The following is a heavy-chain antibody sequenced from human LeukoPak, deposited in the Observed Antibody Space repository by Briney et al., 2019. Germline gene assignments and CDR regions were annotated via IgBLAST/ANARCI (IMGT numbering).Heavy chain of an antibody. CDR1: GFTVSSNY. V-gene: IGHV3-53*04. CDR3: AMNRGNYYDSSGYYGY. Sequence: GGSLRLSCAASGFTVSSNYRSWVGQAPGKGLEWVSVIYSGGDTYYADSVKGRFTISRRNSKNEPSQQMNTLRADATAVYYCAMNRGNYYDSSGYYGYWGQRTLVTVSS. CDR2: IYSGGDT. J-gene: IGHJ4*02. D-gene: IGHD3-22*01.